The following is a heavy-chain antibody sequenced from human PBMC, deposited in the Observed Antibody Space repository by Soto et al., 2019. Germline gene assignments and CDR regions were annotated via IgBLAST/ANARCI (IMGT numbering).Heavy chain of an antibody. Sequence: QLQLQESGSGLVKPSQTLSLTCAVSGGSISSGGYSWSWIRQPPGKGLEWIGYIYHSGSTYYNPSLKCRVTRSVDRSKNQFSLKLSSVTAADPAVYYCAAGGGLPRYYWGQGTLVTVSS. V-gene: IGHV4-30-2*01. CDR1: GGSISSGGYS. J-gene: IGHJ4*02. CDR2: IYHSGST. CDR3: AAGGGLPRYY. D-gene: IGHD5-12*01.